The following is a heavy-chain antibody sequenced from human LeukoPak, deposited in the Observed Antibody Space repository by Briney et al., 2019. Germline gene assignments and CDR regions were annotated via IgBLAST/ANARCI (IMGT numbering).Heavy chain of an antibody. Sequence: GGSLRLSCAASGFTFREYSMSWVRQAPGKGLEWVSNIRSNGGDTYYTDSVKGRFTISRDNSKNTLYLEMNSLRAEDTAIYYCAKGGYTTWFDPWGQGTLVTVSS. CDR2: IRSNGGDT. D-gene: IGHD2-15*01. CDR3: AKGGYTTWFDP. J-gene: IGHJ5*02. CDR1: GFTFREYS. V-gene: IGHV3-23*01.